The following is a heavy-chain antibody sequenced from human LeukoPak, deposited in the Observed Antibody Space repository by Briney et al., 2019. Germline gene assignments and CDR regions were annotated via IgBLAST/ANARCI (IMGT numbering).Heavy chain of an antibody. CDR1: GYTFTSYY. J-gene: IGHJ4*02. CDR2: INPSGGST. CDR3: ARQIASAGMAGFDF. V-gene: IGHV1-46*01. Sequence: ASVKVSCKASGYTFTSYYMHWVRQALGQGLEWMGIINPSGGSTSYAQKFQGRVTMTRDMSTSTVYMEPSSLRSEDTAVYYCARQIASAGMAGFDFWGQGALVTVSS. D-gene: IGHD6-13*01.